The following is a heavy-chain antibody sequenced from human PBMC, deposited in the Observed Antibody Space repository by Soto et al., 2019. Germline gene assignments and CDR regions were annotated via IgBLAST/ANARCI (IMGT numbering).Heavy chain of an antibody. CDR1: GITFIYAW. CDR3: TNVFAGAHPYSYF. J-gene: IGHJ4*02. V-gene: IGHV3-15*07. Sequence: EVQLVESGGGLVKPGGSLRLSCAASGITFIYAWMDWVRQAPGKRLEWVGRIKRQAGGGTIDYAAHVKGRFTISRDDSKNTVYLQMDSLKTEHTAVYYCTNVFAGAHPYSYFWGQGTLVSVSS. CDR2: IKRQAGGGTI. D-gene: IGHD2-21*01.